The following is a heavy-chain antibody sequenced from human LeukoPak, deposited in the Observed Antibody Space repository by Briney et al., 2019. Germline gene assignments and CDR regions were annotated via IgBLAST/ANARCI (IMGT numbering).Heavy chain of an antibody. CDR1: GFTFSDYY. CDR3: AKVGGYCSSTSCYRGGWFDP. V-gene: IGHV3-9*01. J-gene: IGHJ5*02. D-gene: IGHD2-2*01. Sequence: GGSLRLSCAASGFTFSDYYMSWIRQAPGKGLEWVSGISWNSGSIGYADSVKGRFTISRDNAKNSLYLQMNSLRAEDTALYYCAKVGGYCSSTSCYRGGWFDPWGQGTLVTVSS. CDR2: ISWNSGSI.